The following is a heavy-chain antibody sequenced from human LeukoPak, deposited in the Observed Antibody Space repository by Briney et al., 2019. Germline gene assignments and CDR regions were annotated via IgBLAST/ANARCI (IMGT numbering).Heavy chain of an antibody. J-gene: IGHJ5*02. D-gene: IGHD2-15*01. CDR2: IYYSGST. CDR1: GGSISSGGYY. CDR3: ARGGCSGGSCYYRGGFDP. Sequence: SQTLSLTCTVSGGSISSGGYYWSWLRQHPGKGLEWIGYIYYSGSTYYNPSLKSRVTISVDTSKNQFSLKLSSVTAADTAVYYCARGGCSGGSCYYRGGFDPWGQGTLVTVSS. V-gene: IGHV4-31*03.